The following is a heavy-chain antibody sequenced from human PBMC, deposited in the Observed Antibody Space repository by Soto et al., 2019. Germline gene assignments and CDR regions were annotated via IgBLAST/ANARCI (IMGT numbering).Heavy chain of an antibody. CDR1: RYTFISYD. CDR2: MNPKSANT. CDR3: ARSPSWETTVTPYYFDS. D-gene: IGHD4-4*01. V-gene: IGHV1-8*01. Sequence: QVQLVQSGAEVKKPGASVKVSCKASRYTFISYDINWVRQATGQGLEWMGWMNPKSANTGYAQNFQGRVTMTRNTSISTAYMELGSLRSEDTAVYYCARSPSWETTVTPYYFDSWGQGTLVTVSS. J-gene: IGHJ4*02.